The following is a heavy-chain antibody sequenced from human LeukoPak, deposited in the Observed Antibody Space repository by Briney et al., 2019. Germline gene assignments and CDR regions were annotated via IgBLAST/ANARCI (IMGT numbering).Heavy chain of an antibody. CDR3: AKVVVAATYHYYYYMDV. Sequence: PAGGSLRLSCAASGFTFSNYDMHWVRQAPGKGLEWVAVISHDGTKTYYIDSVKGRFTISRDNSKNTLYLQMNSLRAEDTAVYYCAKVVVAATYHYYYYMDVWGKGTTVTISS. D-gene: IGHD2-15*01. CDR2: ISHDGTKT. J-gene: IGHJ6*03. CDR1: GFTFSNYD. V-gene: IGHV3-30*18.